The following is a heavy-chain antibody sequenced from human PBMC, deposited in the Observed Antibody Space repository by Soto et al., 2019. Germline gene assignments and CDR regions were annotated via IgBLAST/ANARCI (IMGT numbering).Heavy chain of an antibody. Sequence: QVQLVQSGAEVKKPGASVKVSCKASGYTCTSYGISWVRQAPGQGLEWMGWISAYNGNTNYSQKRQGRVTLTTDTSTSTAYMELRSLRSDDTAVYYCARVRSARTLATETDYWGQGTLVTVSS. CDR1: GYTCTSYG. J-gene: IGHJ4*02. CDR2: ISAYNGNT. CDR3: ARVRSARTLATETDY. D-gene: IGHD5-12*01. V-gene: IGHV1-18*01.